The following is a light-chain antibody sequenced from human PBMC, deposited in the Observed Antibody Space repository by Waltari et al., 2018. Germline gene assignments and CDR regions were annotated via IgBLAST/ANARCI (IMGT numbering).Light chain of an antibody. CDR2: AAS. Sequence: DIQMTQSPSSLSASVGDRVTITCRASQGISNYLAWYQQKPGNVPKLLIYAASILQPGVPSRFSGTGSWADFTLTISSLQPEDVATYYCQKYNSDPLTFGGGTKVEIK. CDR3: QKYNSDPLT. V-gene: IGKV1-27*01. CDR1: QGISNY. J-gene: IGKJ4*01.